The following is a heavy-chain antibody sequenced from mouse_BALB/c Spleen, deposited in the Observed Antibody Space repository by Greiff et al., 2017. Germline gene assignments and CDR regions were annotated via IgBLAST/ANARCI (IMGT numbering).Heavy chain of an antibody. CDR2: INPSNGGT. V-gene: IGHV1S81*02. Sequence: LQESGAELVKPGASVKLSCKASGYTFTSYYMHWVKQRPGQGLEWIGEINPSNGGTNFNEKFKSKATLTVDKSSSTAYMQLSSLTSEDSAVYYCTRYWVYFDYWGQGTTLTVSS. CDR3: TRYWVYFDY. J-gene: IGHJ2*01. D-gene: IGHD4-1*01. CDR1: GYTFTSYY.